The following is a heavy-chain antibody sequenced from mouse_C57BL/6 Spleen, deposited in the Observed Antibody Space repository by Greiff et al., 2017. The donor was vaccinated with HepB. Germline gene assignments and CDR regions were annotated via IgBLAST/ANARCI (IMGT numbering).Heavy chain of an antibody. CDR2: IYPGDGDT. D-gene: IGHD1-1*01. Sequence: QVHVKQSGPELVKPGASVKISCKASGYAFSSSWMNWVKQRPGKGLEWIGRIYPGDGDTNYNGKFKGKATLTADKSSSTAYKQLSSLTSEDSAVSFCARLYYYGSNPYAMDYWGQGTSVTVSS. J-gene: IGHJ4*01. CDR1: GYAFSSSW. CDR3: ARLYYYGSNPYAMDY. V-gene: IGHV1-82*01.